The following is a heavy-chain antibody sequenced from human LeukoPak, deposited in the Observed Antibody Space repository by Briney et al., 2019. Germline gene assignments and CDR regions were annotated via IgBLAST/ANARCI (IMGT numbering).Heavy chain of an antibody. CDR1: GGSISSGGYS. V-gene: IGHV4-30-2*01. CDR2: IFQSGST. Sequence: SETLSLTCAVSGGSISSGGYSWSWIRQPPGKGLEWIGYIFQSGSTYYNPSLKNPVNNSIGRSKNQFSLKLSSVTAADTAVYFCARVMGTYDSSGYYYFDYWGQGTLVTVSS. CDR3: ARVMGTYDSSGYYYFDY. J-gene: IGHJ4*02. D-gene: IGHD3-22*01.